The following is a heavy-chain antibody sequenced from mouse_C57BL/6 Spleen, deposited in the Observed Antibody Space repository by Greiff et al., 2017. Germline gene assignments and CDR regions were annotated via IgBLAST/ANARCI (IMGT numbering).Heavy chain of an antibody. CDR2: IWWNDDK. D-gene: IGHD2-4*01. CDR3: AHYDYGEFAY. CDR1: GFSLSTSNMG. V-gene: IGHV8-5*01. J-gene: IGHJ3*01. Sequence: QVTLKESGPGILQPSQTLSLTCSFSGFSLSTSNMGIGWIRHPSGKGLEWLAHIWWNDDKYYNPSLKSRLTISKDTSNNQVFLKLTSVDTADTATYYCAHYDYGEFAYWGQGTLVTVSA.